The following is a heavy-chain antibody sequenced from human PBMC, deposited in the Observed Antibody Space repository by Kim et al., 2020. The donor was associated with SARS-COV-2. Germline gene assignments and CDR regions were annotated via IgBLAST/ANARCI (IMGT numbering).Heavy chain of an antibody. CDR2: ISWDGGST. V-gene: IGHV3-43*01. CDR3: AKDMGVLGRIAARLGFDY. CDR1: GFTFDDYT. D-gene: IGHD6-6*01. J-gene: IGHJ4*02. Sequence: GGSLRLSCAASGFTFDDYTMHWVRQAPGKGLEWVSLISWDGGSTYYADSVKGRFTISRDNSKNSLYLQMNSLRTEDTALYYCAKDMGVLGRIAARLGFDYWGQGTLVTVSS.